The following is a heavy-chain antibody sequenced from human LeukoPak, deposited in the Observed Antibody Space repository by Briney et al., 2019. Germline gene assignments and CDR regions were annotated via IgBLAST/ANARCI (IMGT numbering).Heavy chain of an antibody. D-gene: IGHD5-18*01. CDR1: GGTSSSYA. CDR2: IIPIFGTA. CDR3: ARCPRVDTGLIGWYFDL. V-gene: IGHV1-69*01. Sequence: SVKVSCKASGGTSSSYAISWVRQAPGQGLEWMGGIIPIFGTANYAQKFQGRVTITADESTSTAYMELSSLRSEDTAVYYCARCPRVDTGLIGWYFDLWGRGTLVTVSS. J-gene: IGHJ2*01.